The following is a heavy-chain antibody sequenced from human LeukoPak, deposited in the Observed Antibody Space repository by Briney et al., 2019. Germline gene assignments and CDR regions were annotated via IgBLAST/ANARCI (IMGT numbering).Heavy chain of an antibody. CDR2: ITWNGSTL. CDR3: ARDLATGYSYGGTDLKR. CDR1: GFTFNDYA. D-gene: IGHD5-18*01. V-gene: IGHV3-9*01. Sequence: GGSLRLSCAASGFTFNDYAMHWVRHAPGKGLEWVSGITWNGSTLAYADSVRGRFTISRDNAKNTLYLQMNSLRAEDTAVYYCARDLATGYSYGGTDLKRWGQGTLVTVSS. J-gene: IGHJ4*02.